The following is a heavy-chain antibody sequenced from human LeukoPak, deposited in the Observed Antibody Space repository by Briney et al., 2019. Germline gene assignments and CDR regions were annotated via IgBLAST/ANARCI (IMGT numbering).Heavy chain of an antibody. CDR2: IKQDGSEK. CDR3: ARDYVAYYGMDV. D-gene: IGHD3-16*01. CDR1: GFTFSSYS. Sequence: GGSLRLSCAASGFTFSSYSMNWVRQAPGKGLEWVANIKQDGSEKYYVDSVKGRFTISRDNAKNSLYLQMNSLRAEDTAVYYCARDYVAYYGMDVWGQGTTVTVSS. J-gene: IGHJ6*02. V-gene: IGHV3-7*01.